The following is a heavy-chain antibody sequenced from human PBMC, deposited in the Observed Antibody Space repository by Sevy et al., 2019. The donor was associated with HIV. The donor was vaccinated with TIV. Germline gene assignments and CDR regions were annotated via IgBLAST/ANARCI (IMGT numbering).Heavy chain of an antibody. CDR1: RFTFTGYY. V-gene: IGHV1-2*06. J-gene: IGHJ4*02. D-gene: IGHD3-9*01. CDR3: TRQSSDILNDPTPVDY. Sequence: ASVKVSCKASRFTFTGYYFHWVRQAPGQGLEWMGQMNPNSGGTKYAEKFQGRVTMTRDTSITTAYMELSSLTSDDTAVYYCTRQSSDILNDPTPVDYWGQGTLVTVSS. CDR2: MNPNSGGT.